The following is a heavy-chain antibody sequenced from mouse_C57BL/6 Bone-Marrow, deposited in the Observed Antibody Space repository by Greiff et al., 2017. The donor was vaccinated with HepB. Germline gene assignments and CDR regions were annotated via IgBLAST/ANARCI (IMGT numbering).Heavy chain of an antibody. V-gene: IGHV3-6*01. J-gene: IGHJ2*01. CDR3: ARGDLIGSLFDY. D-gene: IGHD2-13*01. CDR1: GYSITSGYY. CDR2: ISYDGSN. Sequence: EVKLMESGPGLVKPSQSLSLTCSVTGYSITSGYYWHWIRQFPGNKLEWMGYISYDGSNNYNPSLKNRSSIPRDTSKNQFFLKLNSVTTEDTATYYCARGDLIGSLFDYWGQGTTLTVSS.